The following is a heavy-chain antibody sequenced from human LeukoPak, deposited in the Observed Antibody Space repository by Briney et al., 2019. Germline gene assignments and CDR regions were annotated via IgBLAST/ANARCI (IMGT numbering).Heavy chain of an antibody. CDR3: ARGGRADDY. CDR2: MNPNSGNT. Sequence: ASVKVSCKASGYTFTSYDINWVRQAPGQGLEWMGWMNPNSGNTSYAQKFQGRGTMTRNTSISTDYMELSSLRSEDTAVYYCARGGRADDYWGQGTLVTVSS. CDR1: GYTFTSYD. D-gene: IGHD3-10*01. V-gene: IGHV1-8*02. J-gene: IGHJ4*02.